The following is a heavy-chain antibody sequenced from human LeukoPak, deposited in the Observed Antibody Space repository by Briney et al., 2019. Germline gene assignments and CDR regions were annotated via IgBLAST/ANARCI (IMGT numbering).Heavy chain of an antibody. D-gene: IGHD2-2*02. V-gene: IGHV4-34*01. J-gene: IGHJ4*02. CDR2: INHSGST. CDR1: GGSFSGYY. CDR3: ALLGYCSSTSCYTLEDY. Sequence: PSETLSLTCAVYGGSFSGYYWSWIRQPPGKGLEWIGEINHSGSTNHNPSLKSRVTISVDTSKNQFSLKLSSVTAADTAVYYCALLGYCSSTSCYTLEDYWGQGTLVTVSS.